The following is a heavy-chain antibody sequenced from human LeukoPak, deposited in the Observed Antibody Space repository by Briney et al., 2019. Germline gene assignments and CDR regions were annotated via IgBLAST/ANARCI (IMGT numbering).Heavy chain of an antibody. V-gene: IGHV3-66*01. J-gene: IGHJ4*02. CDR1: GFTVSSRS. CDR3: ARDDPRLNYASTFID. CDR2: IFDRGST. Sequence: GGSLRLSCAASGFTVSSRSMSWVRQAPGTGLQWVSAIFDRGSTYYADSVKGRFTVSRDNSRNTLYLQMNSPRAEDTGVYYCARDDPRLNYASTFIDWGRGTLVTVSS. D-gene: IGHD5/OR15-5a*01.